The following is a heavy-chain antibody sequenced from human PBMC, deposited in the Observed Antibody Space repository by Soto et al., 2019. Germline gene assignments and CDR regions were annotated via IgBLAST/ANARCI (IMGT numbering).Heavy chain of an antibody. V-gene: IGHV1-18*04. J-gene: IGHJ6*02. CDR2: ISAYNGNT. CDR1: GYTFTSYG. D-gene: IGHD3-3*01. Sequence: ASVKVSCKASGYTFTSYGISWVRQAPGQGLEWMGWISAYNGNTNYAQKLQGRVTMTTDTSTSTAYIELRSLRSDDTAVYYCARVMGETGGDFWSGYYWSRYYYGMDVWGQGTTVTVSS. CDR3: ARVMGETGGDFWSGYYWSRYYYGMDV.